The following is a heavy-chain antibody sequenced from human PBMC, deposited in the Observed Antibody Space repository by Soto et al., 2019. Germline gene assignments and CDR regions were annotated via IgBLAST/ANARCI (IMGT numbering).Heavy chain of an antibody. D-gene: IGHD2-2*01. CDR1: GGTFSSYA. V-gene: IGHV1-69*01. Sequence: SVKVSFKASGGTFSSYAISWVRQAPGQGLEWMGGIIPIFGTANYAQKFQGRVTITADESTSTAYMELSSLRSEDTAVYYCAREMARVVPAARTDYYYYGMDVWG. J-gene: IGHJ6*02. CDR2: IIPIFGTA. CDR3: AREMARVVPAARTDYYYYGMDV.